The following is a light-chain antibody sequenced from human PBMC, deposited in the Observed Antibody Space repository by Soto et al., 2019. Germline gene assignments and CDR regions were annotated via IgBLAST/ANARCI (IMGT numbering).Light chain of an antibody. Sequence: QSVLTQPPSVAGAPGQRGTISCTGSSSKIGAGYDVHWYQQLPGTAPKILIYGNSNRPSGVPDRVSGSKSGTSASLAITGLQAEDEADYYCQSYDSSLSVVFGGGTKLTVL. J-gene: IGLJ2*01. CDR1: SSKIGAGYD. CDR3: QSYDSSLSVV. V-gene: IGLV1-40*01. CDR2: GNS.